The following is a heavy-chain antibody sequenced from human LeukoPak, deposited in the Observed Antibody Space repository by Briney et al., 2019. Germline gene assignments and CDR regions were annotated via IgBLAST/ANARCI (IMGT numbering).Heavy chain of an antibody. CDR1: GGSISSSSYY. CDR2: IYYSGST. D-gene: IGHD6-19*01. Sequence: SETLSFTCTGSGGSISSSSYYWGWLRQPPGKGLEWIGSIYYSGSTYYNPSLKSRVTISVDTSKNQFSLKLSSVTAADTAVYYCARVGIAVAGTPNWGQGTLVSVSS. J-gene: IGHJ4*02. V-gene: IGHV4-39*07. CDR3: ARVGIAVAGTPN.